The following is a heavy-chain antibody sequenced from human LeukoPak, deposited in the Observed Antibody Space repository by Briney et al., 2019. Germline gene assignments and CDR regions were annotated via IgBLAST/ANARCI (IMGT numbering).Heavy chain of an antibody. J-gene: IGHJ4*02. D-gene: IGHD2-2*01. Sequence: GGSLRLSPAASGFTFNHYGMRWVRQAPGKGLEWVSFIRYDGSNKSYADSVKGGFTISRDNSKKTLYLQMNSLRAEDTAVYYCAKDLCSSTSCYCDYWGQGTLATVSS. CDR3: AKDLCSSTSCYCDY. CDR1: GFTFNHYG. V-gene: IGHV3-30*02. CDR2: IRYDGSNK.